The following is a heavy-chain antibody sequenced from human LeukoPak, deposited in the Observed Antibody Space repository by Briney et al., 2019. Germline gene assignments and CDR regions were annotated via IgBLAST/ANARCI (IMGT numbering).Heavy chain of an antibody. J-gene: IGHJ4*02. CDR2: IKQDGSEK. D-gene: IGHD4-17*01. CDR1: GFTFSGYW. CDR3: AREVAVTTEGGYFDY. V-gene: IGHV3-7*01. Sequence: GGSLRLSCAASGFTFSGYWMSWVRQAPGKGLEWVANIKQDGSEKYYVDSVKGRFTISRDNAKNSLYLQMNSLRAEDTAVYYCAREVAVTTEGGYFDYWGQGTLVTVSS.